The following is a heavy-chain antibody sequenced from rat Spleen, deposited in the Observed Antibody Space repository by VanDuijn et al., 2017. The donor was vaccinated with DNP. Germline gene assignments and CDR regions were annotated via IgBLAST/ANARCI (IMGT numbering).Heavy chain of an antibody. CDR1: GFTFSDYY. Sequence: EVQLVESGGGLVQPGRSLNLSCAASGFTFSDYYMAWVRQAPEEGLEWVASIASNGSRSFYSDSVKGRFTISRDNAKSTLYLQMNSLRSEDTATYYWASPYSSYIPGWFAYWGQGTLVTVSS. CDR2: IASNGSRS. V-gene: IGHV5-22*01. J-gene: IGHJ3*01. CDR3: ASPYSSYIPGWFAY. D-gene: IGHD1-2*01.